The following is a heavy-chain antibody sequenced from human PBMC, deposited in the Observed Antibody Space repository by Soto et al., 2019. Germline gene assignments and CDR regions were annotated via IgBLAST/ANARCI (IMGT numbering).Heavy chain of an antibody. V-gene: IGHV3-33*01. CDR2: IWYDGSNK. D-gene: IGHD1-26*01. J-gene: IGHJ4*02. Sequence: HPGGSLRLSCAASGFTFSSYGMHWVRQAPGKGLEWVAVIWYDGSNKYYADSVKGRFTISRDNSKNTLYLQMNSLRAEDTAVYYCARDAPYSGSHHYWGQGTLVTISS. CDR1: GFTFSSYG. CDR3: ARDAPYSGSHHY.